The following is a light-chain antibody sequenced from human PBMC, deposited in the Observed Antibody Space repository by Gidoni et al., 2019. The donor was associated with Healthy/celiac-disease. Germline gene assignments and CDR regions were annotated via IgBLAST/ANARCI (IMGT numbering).Light chain of an antibody. V-gene: IGKV1-39*01. CDR2: AAS. CDR3: QQSYSTPRT. Sequence: DIQMTQSPSSLSASVGDRVTITCRASQSISSYLNWYKQKTGKAPKLLIYAASSLQSGVPSRFSGSGSGTDFTLTISSLQPEEFATYYCQQSYSTPRTVXQXSKVESK. CDR1: QSISSY. J-gene: IGKJ1*01.